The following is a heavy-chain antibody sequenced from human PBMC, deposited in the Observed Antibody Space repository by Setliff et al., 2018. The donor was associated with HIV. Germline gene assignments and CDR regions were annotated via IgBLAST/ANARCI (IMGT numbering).Heavy chain of an antibody. CDR3: ARGRVPGNY. V-gene: IGHV4-39*02. D-gene: IGHD2-2*01. J-gene: IGHJ4*02. Sequence: SETLSLTCAVSGDSVSNDNYYWGWIRQPPGKGLEWIGSFHYGGTPNYNPSLRGRVDISVDTSKNSLYLQMNSLRAEDTAFYYCARGRVPGNYWGQGTLVTVSS. CDR2: FHYGGTP. CDR1: GDSVSNDNYY.